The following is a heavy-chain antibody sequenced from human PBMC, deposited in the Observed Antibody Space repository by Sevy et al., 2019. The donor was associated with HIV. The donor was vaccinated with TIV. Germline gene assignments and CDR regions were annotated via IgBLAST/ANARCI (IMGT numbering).Heavy chain of an antibody. CDR3: AREGCTRPHDF. CDR2: LSFGCGQI. V-gene: IGHV3-23*01. Sequence: GVSLRLSCVASGFTFNKYSMSWVRQAPGKGLERVSTLSFGCGQINYADSVKGRFTISRDDSKHTLYLQMNSLRAEDTAVYYCAREGCTRPHDFWGQGTLVTVSS. D-gene: IGHD2-8*01. J-gene: IGHJ4*02. CDR1: GFTFNKYS.